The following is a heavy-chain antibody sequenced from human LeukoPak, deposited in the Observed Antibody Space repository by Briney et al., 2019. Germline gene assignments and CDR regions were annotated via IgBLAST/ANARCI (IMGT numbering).Heavy chain of an antibody. CDR3: AKSSGWNYYYYYMDV. V-gene: IGHV3-21*01. CDR2: ISSSSTYI. J-gene: IGHJ6*03. D-gene: IGHD6-19*01. Sequence: GGSLRLSCAASGFTFSNYGMNWVRQAPGKGLEWVSSISSSSTYIYYADPVKGRFTISRDNAKNSLYLQMNSLRAEDTAVYYCAKSSGWNYYYYYMDVWGKGTTVIASS. CDR1: GFTFSNYG.